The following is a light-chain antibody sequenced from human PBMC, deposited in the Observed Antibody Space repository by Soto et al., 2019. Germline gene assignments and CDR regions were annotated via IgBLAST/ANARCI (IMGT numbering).Light chain of an antibody. CDR2: AAS. Sequence: DIQLTQSPSFLSASVGDRVTITCRASQGLSSDLAWYQQKPGKAPTLLIYAASTLQSGVTSRFSGSGSGTEFTLTISSLQPEYFATYYCQQLNSYPITFGQGTRLEIK. J-gene: IGKJ5*01. CDR1: QGLSSD. CDR3: QQLNSYPIT. V-gene: IGKV1-9*01.